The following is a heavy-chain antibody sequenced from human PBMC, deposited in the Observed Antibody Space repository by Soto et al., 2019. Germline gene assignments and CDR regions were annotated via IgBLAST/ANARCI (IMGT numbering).Heavy chain of an antibody. V-gene: IGHV2-5*01. CDR1: GFSLSTSGVG. CDR2: IYWNDDK. D-gene: IGHD6-6*01. J-gene: IGHJ5*02. Sequence: SGPTLVNPTQTLTLTCTFSGFSLSTSGVGVGWIRQPPGKALEWLALIYWNDDKRYSPSLKSRLTITKDTSKNQVVLTMTNTDPVDTATYYCAHSGAARRINWFDPWGQGTLVTVSS. CDR3: AHSGAARRINWFDP.